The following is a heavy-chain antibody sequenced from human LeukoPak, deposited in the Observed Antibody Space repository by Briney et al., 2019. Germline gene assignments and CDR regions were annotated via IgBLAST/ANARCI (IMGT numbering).Heavy chain of an antibody. V-gene: IGHV3-20*04. D-gene: IGHD2-15*01. CDR3: ARPYCSGGSCYVDY. CDR1: GFTFSSYG. J-gene: IGHJ4*02. CDR2: INWNGGST. Sequence: GGPLRLSCAASGFTFSSYGMSWVRQAPGKGLEWVSGINWNGGSTGYADSVKGRFTISRDNAKNSLYLQMNSLRAEDTALYYCARPYCSGGSCYVDYWGQGTLVTVSS.